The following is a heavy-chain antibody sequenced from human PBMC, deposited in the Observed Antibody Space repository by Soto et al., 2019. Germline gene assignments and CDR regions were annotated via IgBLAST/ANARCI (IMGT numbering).Heavy chain of an antibody. CDR1: GYSFTSYW. J-gene: IGHJ6*03. CDR3: ARLRGFARENYYYMDV. Sequence: GESLKISCKGSGYSFTSYWIGWVRQMPGKGLVWMGIIYPGDSDTRYSPSFQGQVTISADKSISTAYLQWSSLKASDTAMYYCARLRGFARENYYYMDVWGKGTTVTVSS. CDR2: IYPGDSDT. D-gene: IGHD3-10*01. V-gene: IGHV5-51*01.